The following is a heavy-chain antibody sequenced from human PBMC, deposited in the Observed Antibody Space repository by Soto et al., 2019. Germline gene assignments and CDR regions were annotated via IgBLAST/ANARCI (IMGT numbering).Heavy chain of an antibody. CDR3: ARSGSIDC. V-gene: IGHV3-23*01. CDR2: ISGSGGGT. CDR1: GLTFSSYA. Sequence: PGGSLRLSCAASGLTFSSYAMSWVRQAPGKGLEWVSSISGSGGGTYYADSVKGRFTISRDNSKNTLYLQMNSLRPEDTAVYYCARSGSIDCWGRGTLVTVSS. J-gene: IGHJ4*02.